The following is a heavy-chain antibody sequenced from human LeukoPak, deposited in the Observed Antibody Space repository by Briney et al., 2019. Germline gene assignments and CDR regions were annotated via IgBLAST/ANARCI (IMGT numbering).Heavy chain of an antibody. Sequence: PGGSLRLSCAASGFTFSNYAMSWVRQAPGKGLEWVSTITGSGGDTVYADSVKGRFTISRDNSKNTLYLQMNSLRAEDTAVFYCAKLSGSTYSLWYFDYWGQGTLVTVSS. D-gene: IGHD3-10*01. V-gene: IGHV3-23*01. CDR1: GFTFSNYA. J-gene: IGHJ4*02. CDR2: ITGSGGDT. CDR3: AKLSGSTYSLWYFDY.